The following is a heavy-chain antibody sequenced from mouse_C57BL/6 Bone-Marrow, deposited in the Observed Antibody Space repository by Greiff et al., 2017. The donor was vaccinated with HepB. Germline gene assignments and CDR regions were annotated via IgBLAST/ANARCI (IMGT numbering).Heavy chain of an antibody. CDR2: IWTGGGT. V-gene: IGHV2-9-1*01. J-gene: IGHJ1*03. CDR1: GFSLTSYA. D-gene: IGHD1-1*01. CDR3: ARTSTGGLPYWYFDV. Sequence: QVQLKESGPGLVAPSQCLSITCTVSGFSLTSYAISWVRQPPGKGLVWLGVIWTGGGTNYNSAPISRLSISKDNSKSQVFLKMNSLQTDDTARYDCARTSTGGLPYWYFDVWGTGTTVTVSS.